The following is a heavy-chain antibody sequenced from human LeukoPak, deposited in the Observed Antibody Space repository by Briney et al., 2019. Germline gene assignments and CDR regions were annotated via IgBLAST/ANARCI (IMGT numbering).Heavy chain of an antibody. J-gene: IGHJ6*03. V-gene: IGHV3-23*01. CDR1: GFTFSSYA. CDR3: AKDGCSSTSCPAYYYYYYMDV. Sequence: GGSLRLSCAASGFTFSSYAMSWVRQAPGKGLEWVSAISGSGGSTYYADSVKGRFTISRDNSKNTLYLQMNSLRAEDTAVYYCAKDGCSSTSCPAYYYYYYMDVWGKGTTVTVSS. CDR2: ISGSGGST. D-gene: IGHD2-2*01.